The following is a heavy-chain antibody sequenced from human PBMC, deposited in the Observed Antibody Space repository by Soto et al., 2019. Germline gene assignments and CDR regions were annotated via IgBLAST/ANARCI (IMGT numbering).Heavy chain of an antibody. CDR1: GFTFSSYA. CDR2: ISGTGGST. D-gene: IGHD3-22*01. V-gene: IGHV3-23*01. J-gene: IGHJ4*02. CDR3: AKVWRYYDSSGYSPLRYYFDY. Sequence: PGGSLRLSCAASGFTFSSYAMSWVRQAPGKGLERVSAISGTGGSTYYADSVKGRFTISRDNSKNTLYLQMNSLRAEDTAVYYCAKVWRYYDSSGYSPLRYYFDYWGQGTLVTVSS.